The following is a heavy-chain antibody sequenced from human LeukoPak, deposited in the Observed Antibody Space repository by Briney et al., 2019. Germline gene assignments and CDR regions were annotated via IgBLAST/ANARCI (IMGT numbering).Heavy chain of an antibody. J-gene: IGHJ5*02. CDR3: ASVSDDSSGYYLDNWFDP. V-gene: IGHV1-8*01. CDR1: GYTFTSYD. CDR2: MNPNSGNT. Sequence: ASVTVSFTSSGYTFTSYDINWVRQATGQGLEWMGWMNPNSGNTGYAQKFQGRVTITRNTSISTASMELSSLRSEDTAVYYCASVSDDSSGYYLDNWFDPWGQGTLVTVSS. D-gene: IGHD3-22*01.